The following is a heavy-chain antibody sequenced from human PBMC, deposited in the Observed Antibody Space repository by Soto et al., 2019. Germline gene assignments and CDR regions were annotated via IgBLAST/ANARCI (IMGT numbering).Heavy chain of an antibody. CDR1: GFTFSSYA. Sequence: QVQLVESGGGVVQPGRSLRLSCAASGFTFSSYAMHWVRQAPGKGLEWVAVISYDGSNKYYADSVKGRFTISRDNSKNTLYLQMNSLRAEDMAVYYCARDEDDFWSGYYPPGAFDYWGQGTLVTVSS. D-gene: IGHD3-3*01. CDR3: ARDEDDFWSGYYPPGAFDY. J-gene: IGHJ4*02. V-gene: IGHV3-30-3*01. CDR2: ISYDGSNK.